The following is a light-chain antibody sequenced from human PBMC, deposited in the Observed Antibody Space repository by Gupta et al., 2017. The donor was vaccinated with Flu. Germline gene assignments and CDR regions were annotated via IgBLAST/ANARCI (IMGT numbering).Light chain of an antibody. CDR3: QQYKNWPRT. Sequence: PVTLSVSPGERATLSCRASQSVSSNLAWDQQKPGQAPRLLIYGASTRATGIPARFSGSGSGTEFTLTISSLQSEDFAVYYCQQYKNWPRTFGQGTKVEIK. CDR2: GAS. V-gene: IGKV3-15*01. J-gene: IGKJ1*01. CDR1: QSVSSN.